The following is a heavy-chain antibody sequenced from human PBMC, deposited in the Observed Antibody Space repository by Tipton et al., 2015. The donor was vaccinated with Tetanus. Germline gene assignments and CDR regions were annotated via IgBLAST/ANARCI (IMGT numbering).Heavy chain of an antibody. CDR1: GFTVSSNY. Sequence: SLRLSCAASGFTVSSNYMSWVRQAPGKGLEWVSVIYNGGSTYYADSVKGRFTISRDNSKNTVYLQMNSLRVEDTAVYYCARDPEFSDCSGGNCYAGGDYWGQGTLVTVSS. J-gene: IGHJ4*02. V-gene: IGHV3-66*01. CDR2: IYNGGST. CDR3: ARDPEFSDCSGGNCYAGGDY. D-gene: IGHD2-15*01.